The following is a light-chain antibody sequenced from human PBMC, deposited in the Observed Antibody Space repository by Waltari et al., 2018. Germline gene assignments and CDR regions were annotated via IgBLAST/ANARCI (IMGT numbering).Light chain of an antibody. CDR2: DAS. CDR1: QSVRSY. V-gene: IGKV3-11*01. J-gene: IGKJ3*01. CDR3: QQRSNWPGT. Sequence: EIVLTQSPPPLALPPGERATLSCRASQSVRSYLAWYQQNPGQAPRLLIYDASNRATGIPARFSGSGSGTDFTLTISSLEPEDFAVYYCQQRSNWPGTFGPGTKVDIK.